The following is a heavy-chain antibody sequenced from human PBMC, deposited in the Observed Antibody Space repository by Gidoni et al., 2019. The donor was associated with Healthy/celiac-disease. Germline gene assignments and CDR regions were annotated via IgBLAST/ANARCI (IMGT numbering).Heavy chain of an antibody. CDR2: IWYDGSNK. J-gene: IGHJ4*02. CDR1: GFTFSSYG. D-gene: IGHD3-10*01. V-gene: IGHV3-33*01. Sequence: QVQLVESGGGVVQPGRSLRLPCAASGFTFSSYGMHWVRQAPGKGLEWVAVIWYDGSNKYYADSVKGRFTISRDNSKNTLYLQMNSLRAEDTAVYYCARHFYYGSGLYIDYWGQGTLVTVSS. CDR3: ARHFYYGSGLYIDY.